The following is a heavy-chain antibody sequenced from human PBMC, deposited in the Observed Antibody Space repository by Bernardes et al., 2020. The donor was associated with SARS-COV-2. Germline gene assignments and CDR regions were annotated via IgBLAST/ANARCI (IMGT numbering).Heavy chain of an antibody. CDR3: ARDSGNIVTTTERFDY. D-gene: IGHD5-12*01. V-gene: IGHV4-59*01. J-gene: IGHJ4*02. Sequence: SETLSLTCTVSGGSMSDYCWSWIRRTPGKGLEWIGYVLYNGIYPGSTNYNPSLESRVTMSLDPSRNQFSLRLTSVTAADTAVYYCARDSGNIVTTTERFDYWGQGTLVTVSS. CDR2: VLYNGIYPGST. CDR1: GGSMSDYC.